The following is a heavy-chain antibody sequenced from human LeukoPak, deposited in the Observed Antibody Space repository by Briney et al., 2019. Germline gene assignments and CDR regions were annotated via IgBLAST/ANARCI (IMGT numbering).Heavy chain of an antibody. Sequence: SVKVSCKASGGTFSSYAISWVRQAPGQGLEWMGGITPIFGTANYAQKFQGRVTITADKSTSTAYMELSSLRSEDTAVYYCAFSSSWYGGYYFDYWGQGTLVTVSS. J-gene: IGHJ4*02. D-gene: IGHD6-13*01. CDR2: ITPIFGTA. CDR3: AFSSSWYGGYYFDY. V-gene: IGHV1-69*06. CDR1: GGTFSSYA.